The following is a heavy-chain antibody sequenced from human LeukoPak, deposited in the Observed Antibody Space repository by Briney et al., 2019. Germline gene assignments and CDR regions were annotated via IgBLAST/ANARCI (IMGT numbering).Heavy chain of an antibody. D-gene: IGHD2-15*01. CDR2: ISSSGSTI. V-gene: IGHV3-48*03. Sequence: PGGSLRLSCAASGFTFSSYEMNWVRQAPGKGLEWVSYISSSGSTIYCADSVKGRFTISRDNAKNSLYLQMNSLRAEDTAVYYCARERMMGYNRFDPWGLGTLVTVSS. J-gene: IGHJ5*02. CDR1: GFTFSSYE. CDR3: ARERMMGYNRFDP.